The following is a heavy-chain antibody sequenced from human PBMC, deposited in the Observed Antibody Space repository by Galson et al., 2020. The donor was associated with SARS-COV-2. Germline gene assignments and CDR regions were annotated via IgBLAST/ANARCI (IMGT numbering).Heavy chain of an antibody. Sequence: GGSLRLSCAASGFTFSSYAMSWVRQAPGKGLEWVSAISGSGGSTYYADSVKGRFTISRDNSKNTLYLQMNSLRAEDTAVYYCAKGGIVPAAMLNYFDYWGQGTLVTVSS. J-gene: IGHJ4*02. D-gene: IGHD2-2*01. CDR1: GFTFSSYA. V-gene: IGHV3-23*01. CDR2: ISGSGGST. CDR3: AKGGIVPAAMLNYFDY.